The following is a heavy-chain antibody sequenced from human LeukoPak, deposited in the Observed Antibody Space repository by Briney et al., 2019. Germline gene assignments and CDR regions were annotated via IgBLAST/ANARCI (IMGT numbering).Heavy chain of an antibody. CDR1: GGSISDYY. CDR3: AKTLLDSSSWYLFDY. Sequence: PSETLSLTCTVSGGSISDYYWSWIRQPPGKRLEWIGYVFYPGNTKYNPSLKSRVTISADTSWNQISLKMASMTAADTAVYYCAKTLLDSSSWYLFDYWGQGTLVTVAS. CDR2: VFYPGNT. J-gene: IGHJ4*02. V-gene: IGHV4-59*08. D-gene: IGHD6-13*01.